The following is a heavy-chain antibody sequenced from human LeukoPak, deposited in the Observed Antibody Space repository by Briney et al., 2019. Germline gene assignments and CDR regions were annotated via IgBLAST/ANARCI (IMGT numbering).Heavy chain of an antibody. CDR3: AKEKHVEMAYHY. J-gene: IGHJ4*02. D-gene: IGHD5-24*01. CDR2: ISAYNGNT. Sequence: ASVKVSCKASGYTFTSYGISWVRQAPGQGLEWMGWISAYNGNTNYAQKLQGRVTMTTDTSTSTAYMELRSLRSDDTAVYYCAKEKHVEMAYHYWGQGTLVTVSS. V-gene: IGHV1-18*01. CDR1: GYTFTSYG.